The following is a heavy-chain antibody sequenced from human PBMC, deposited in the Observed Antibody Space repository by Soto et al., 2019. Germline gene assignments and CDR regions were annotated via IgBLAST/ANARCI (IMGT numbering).Heavy chain of an antibody. CDR3: ARYIPGVRYYGMDV. CDR2: IGESGTPT. V-gene: IGHV3-23*01. D-gene: IGHD2-2*01. Sequence: PGGSLRLSSAASGFTFSSYAMKWARQAPGKGLEWVSLIGESGTPTYYADSVKGRFTISRDNSGNTLFLEMYSLRAEDTAVYYCARYIPGVRYYGMDVWGQGTTVTVSS. J-gene: IGHJ6*02. CDR1: GFTFSSYA.